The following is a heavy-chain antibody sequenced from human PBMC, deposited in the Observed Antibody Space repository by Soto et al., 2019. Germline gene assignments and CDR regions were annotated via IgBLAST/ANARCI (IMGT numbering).Heavy chain of an antibody. V-gene: IGHV4-31*03. J-gene: IGHJ6*02. Sequence: QVQLQESGPGLVKPSQTLSLTCTVSGGSISSGGYYWSWIRQHPGKGLEWIGYIYYSGSTYYNPSLKSRVTISVDTSKNQCSLKLSSVTAADTAVYYCARSGRITIFGVVIRNDYYGMDVWGQGTTVTVSS. D-gene: IGHD3-3*01. CDR2: IYYSGST. CDR3: ARSGRITIFGVVIRNDYYGMDV. CDR1: GGSISSGGYY.